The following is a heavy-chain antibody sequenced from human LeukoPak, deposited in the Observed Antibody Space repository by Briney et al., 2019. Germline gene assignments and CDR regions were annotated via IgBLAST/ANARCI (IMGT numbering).Heavy chain of an antibody. D-gene: IGHD5-18*01. CDR3: AREGNGYSYGYWSNWFDP. Sequence: GGSLRLSCAASGFTFSSYSMNWVRQAPGKGLEWVSSISSSSSYIYYADSVKGRFTISRDNAKNSLYLQMNSLRAEDTAVYYCAREGNGYSYGYWSNWFDPWGQGTLVTVSS. V-gene: IGHV3-21*01. J-gene: IGHJ5*02. CDR1: GFTFSSYS. CDR2: ISSSSSYI.